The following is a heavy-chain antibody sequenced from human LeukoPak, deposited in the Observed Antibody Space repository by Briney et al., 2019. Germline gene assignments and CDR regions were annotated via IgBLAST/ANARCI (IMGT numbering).Heavy chain of an antibody. CDR1: GFTLSNYG. J-gene: IGHJ4*02. CDR3: ARGTEVYDY. CDR2: IGTTTSTS. V-gene: IGHV3-48*02. Sequence: GGSLRLSCAASGFTLSNYGMNWVRQAPGKGLEWVSYIGTTTSTSYYADSLKGRFTISRDNAKNSLYLQMNSLRDEDTAVYYCARGTEVYDYWGQGTLITVSS.